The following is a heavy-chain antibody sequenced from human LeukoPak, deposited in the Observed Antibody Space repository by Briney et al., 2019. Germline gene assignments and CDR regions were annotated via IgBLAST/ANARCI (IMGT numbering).Heavy chain of an antibody. CDR1: EFTFSSYS. D-gene: IGHD5-18*01. V-gene: IGHV3-48*01. CDR3: AKEAMGYGLTSFDY. J-gene: IGHJ4*02. Sequence: GGSLRLSCAASEFTFSSYSMNWVRQAPGKGLEWVSYITNSGNSKSYADSVKGRFTISRDNSKNTLYLQMNSLRAEDTAVYYCAKEAMGYGLTSFDYWGQGTLVTVSS. CDR2: ITNSGNSK.